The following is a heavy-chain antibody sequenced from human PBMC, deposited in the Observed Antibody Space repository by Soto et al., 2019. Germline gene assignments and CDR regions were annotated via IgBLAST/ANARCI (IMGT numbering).Heavy chain of an antibody. V-gene: IGHV3-30-3*01. Sequence: GGSLRLSCAASGFTFSSYAMHWVRQAPGKGLEWVAVISYDGSNKYYADSVKGRFTISRDNSKNTLYLQMNSLRAEDTAVYYCARELYFDYWGQATLVTVSS. J-gene: IGHJ4*02. CDR3: ARELYFDY. CDR1: GFTFSSYA. CDR2: ISYDGSNK.